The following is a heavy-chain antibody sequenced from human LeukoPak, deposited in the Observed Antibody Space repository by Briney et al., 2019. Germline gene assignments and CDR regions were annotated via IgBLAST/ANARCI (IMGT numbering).Heavy chain of an antibody. CDR2: INPNSGGT. Sequence: ASVKVSCKASGYTFTGYYMHWVRQAPGQGLEWMGWINPNSGGTNYAQKFQGRVTMTRDTSISTAYMELSRLRSDDTAVYYCARVPLYYYYMHVWGKETTVSVSS. V-gene: IGHV1-2*02. J-gene: IGHJ6*03. CDR1: GYTFTGYY. CDR3: ARVPLYYYYMHV.